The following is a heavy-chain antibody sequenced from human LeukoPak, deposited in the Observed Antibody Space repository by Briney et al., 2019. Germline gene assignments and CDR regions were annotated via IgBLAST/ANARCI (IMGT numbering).Heavy chain of an antibody. CDR1: GGSISSYY. J-gene: IGHJ3*02. CDR2: IYYSGST. CDR3: ARWYYAFDI. V-gene: IGHV4-59*08. D-gene: IGHD2-15*01. Sequence: SETLSLTCAVSGGSISSYYWSWIRQPPGKGLEWIGYIYYSGSTNYNPSLKSRVTISVDTSKNQFSLKLSSVTAADTAVYYCARWYYAFDIWGQGTMVTVSS.